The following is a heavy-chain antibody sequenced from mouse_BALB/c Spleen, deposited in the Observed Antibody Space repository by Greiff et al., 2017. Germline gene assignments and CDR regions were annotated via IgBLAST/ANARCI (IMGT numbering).Heavy chain of an antibody. CDR1: GYSITSDYA. CDR2: ISYSGST. D-gene: IGHD2-9*01. V-gene: IGHV3-2*02. CDR3: ARCPYYGSLWYFDV. J-gene: IGHJ1*01. Sequence: EVKLMESGPGLVKPSQSLSLTCTVTGYSITSDYAWNWIRQFPGNKLEWMGYISYSGSTSYNPSLKSRISITRDTSKNQFFLQLNSVTTEDTATYYCARCPYYGSLWYFDVWGAGTTVTVSS.